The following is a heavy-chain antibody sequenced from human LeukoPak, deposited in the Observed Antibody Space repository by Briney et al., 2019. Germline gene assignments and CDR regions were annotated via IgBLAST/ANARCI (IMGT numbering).Heavy chain of an antibody. CDR1: GYTFTSHD. V-gene: IGHV1-8*01. Sequence: GASVKVSCKASGYTFTSHDINWVRRATGQGLEWMGWMSPNSGDTGYAQKFQGRVTMTSDSSISTAYMELSSLRSEDTAVYYCAKDRTMYSQTYFDYWGQGTLVTVSS. CDR2: MSPNSGDT. CDR3: AKDRTMYSQTYFDY. J-gene: IGHJ4*02. D-gene: IGHD6-13*01.